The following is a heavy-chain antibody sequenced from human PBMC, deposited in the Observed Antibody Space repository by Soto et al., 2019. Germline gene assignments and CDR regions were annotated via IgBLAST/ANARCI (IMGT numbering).Heavy chain of an antibody. Sequence: SETLSLTCTVSGASISSGTYYWGWIRQPPGKGLEWIGTIFFSGTTYYSPSLQSRVTISVDTSKNQFSLNLASVTPADTAVFYCVRSSGYYNSGGYYFDYWGQGTLVTVSS. CDR2: IFFSGTT. J-gene: IGHJ4*02. D-gene: IGHD3-9*01. CDR1: GASISSGTYY. V-gene: IGHV4-39*01. CDR3: VRSSGYYNSGGYYFDY.